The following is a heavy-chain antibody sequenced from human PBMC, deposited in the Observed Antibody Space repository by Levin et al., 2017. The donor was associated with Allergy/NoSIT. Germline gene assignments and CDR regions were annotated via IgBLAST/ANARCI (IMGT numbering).Heavy chain of an antibody. CDR3: ARDLDGISGYKPYCYMDV. CDR2: IYVTGST. J-gene: IGHJ6*03. D-gene: IGHD5-12*01. Sequence: SETLSLTCSVSGDSISRGFYYWSWIRQPAGEGLEWIGRIYVTGSTTYSSSLKSRVTISLDRSKDQFSLKINSVTAADTAVYYCARDLDGISGYKPYCYMDVWGKGTTVTVSS. CDR1: GDSISRGFYY. V-gene: IGHV4-61*02.